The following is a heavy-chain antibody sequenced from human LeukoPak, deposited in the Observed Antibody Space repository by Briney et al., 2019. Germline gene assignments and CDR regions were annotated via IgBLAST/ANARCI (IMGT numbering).Heavy chain of an antibody. CDR3: ARSGDDSSGSFDY. V-gene: IGHV6-1*01. J-gene: IGHJ4*02. D-gene: IGHD3-22*01. Sequence: SQTLSLTCAISGDSVSGNSAAWNWIRQSPSRGLEWLGRTYYRSKWHNDYAISVKSRITINPDTSKNQFSLQLNSVTPEDTAVYYCARSGDDSSGSFDYWGQGTLVTVSS. CDR2: TYYRSKWHN. CDR1: GDSVSGNSAA.